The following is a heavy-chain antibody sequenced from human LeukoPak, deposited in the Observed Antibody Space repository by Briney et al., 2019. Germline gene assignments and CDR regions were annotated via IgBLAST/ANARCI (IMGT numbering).Heavy chain of an antibody. J-gene: IGHJ4*02. CDR3: ARGGGYCSSTSCYTLDY. CDR1: GGTFSSYA. V-gene: IGHV1-69*13. D-gene: IGHD2-2*02. CDR2: IIPVFGTA. Sequence: GASVKVSCKASGGTFSSYAISWVRQAPGQGLEWMGGIIPVFGTANYAQKFQGRVTITADESTSTAYMELSSLRSEDTAVYYCARGGGYCSSTSCYTLDYWGQGTLVTVSS.